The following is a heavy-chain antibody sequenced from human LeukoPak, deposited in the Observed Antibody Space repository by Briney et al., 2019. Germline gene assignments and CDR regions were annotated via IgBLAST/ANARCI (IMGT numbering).Heavy chain of an antibody. CDR2: INPSGGST. CDR3: ARDPAYYYDSSGYYLDDAFDI. J-gene: IGHJ3*02. CDR1: GYTFTSYY. D-gene: IGHD3-22*01. Sequence: GASVKVSCKASGYTFTSYYMHWVRQAPGQGLEWMGIINPSGGSTSYAQKFQGRVTMTRDTSTSTVYMELSSLRSEDTAVYYCARDPAYYYDSSGYYLDDAFDIWGQGTMVTVSS. V-gene: IGHV1-46*01.